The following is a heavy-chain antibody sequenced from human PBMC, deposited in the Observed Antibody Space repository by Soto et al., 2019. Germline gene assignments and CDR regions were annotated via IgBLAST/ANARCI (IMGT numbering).Heavy chain of an antibody. J-gene: IGHJ4*02. Sequence: EAHLLESGGGLVQPGGSLRLSCAASGFTFTTYSMVWVRQAPGRGPEWVSGVAQVRTAYYADSVKGRFNMSRDNSRNKVFLQMSNLRGEDTAVYYCAKDLRPDRVLNFDYLGQGTLVTVSS. CDR3: AKDLRPDRVLNFDY. V-gene: IGHV3-23*01. CDR2: VAQVRTA. CDR1: GFTFTTYS.